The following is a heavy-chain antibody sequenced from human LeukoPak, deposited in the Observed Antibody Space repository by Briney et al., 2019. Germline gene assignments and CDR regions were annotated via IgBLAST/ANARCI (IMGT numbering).Heavy chain of an antibody. Sequence: RASVKVSCKASGYIFTSYYMHWVRQAPGQGLEWMGIINPSGGSTSYAQKFQGRVTMTRDTSTSTVYMELSSLRSEDTAVYYCAKEERGIVAAGRGAFDYWGQGTLVTVSS. J-gene: IGHJ4*02. CDR3: AKEERGIVAAGRGAFDY. V-gene: IGHV1-46*01. D-gene: IGHD6-13*01. CDR1: GYIFTSYY. CDR2: INPSGGST.